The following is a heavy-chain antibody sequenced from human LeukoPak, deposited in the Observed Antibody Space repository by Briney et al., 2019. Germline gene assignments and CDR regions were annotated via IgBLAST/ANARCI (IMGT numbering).Heavy chain of an antibody. CDR3: AKEPREYCSSTSCPNWIDP. Sequence: GGSLRLSCAASGFTFSSYAMTWVRQAPGKGLEWVSVITGGADTTYYADSVKGRFTISRDNSKNTLYLQMSGLRAEDTAVYYCAKEPREYCSSTSCPNWIDPWGQGTLVTVSS. CDR1: GFTFSSYA. D-gene: IGHD2-2*01. CDR2: ITGGADTT. J-gene: IGHJ5*02. V-gene: IGHV3-23*01.